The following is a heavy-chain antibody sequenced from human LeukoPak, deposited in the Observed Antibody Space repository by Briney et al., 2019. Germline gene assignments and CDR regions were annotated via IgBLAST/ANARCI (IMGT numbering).Heavy chain of an antibody. CDR3: ATSSRTYSSTDY. V-gene: IGHV1-69*11. Sequence: SVKVSCRASGGTFSSYAISWVRQAPGQGLEWIGWIIPILGSANYAQSFQGRVTMTADESTSTAYMELSSLRSEDTAVYYCATSSRTYSSTDYWGQGTLVTVSS. D-gene: IGHD6-13*01. J-gene: IGHJ4*02. CDR2: IIPILGSA. CDR1: GGTFSSYA.